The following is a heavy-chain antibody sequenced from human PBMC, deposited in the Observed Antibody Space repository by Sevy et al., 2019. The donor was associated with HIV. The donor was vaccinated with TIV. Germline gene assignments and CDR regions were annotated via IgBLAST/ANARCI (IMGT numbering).Heavy chain of an antibody. J-gene: IGHJ4*02. CDR3: ATSRSGYFDSSGYYIY. Sequence: GESLKISCQGSGYSFTSHWIGWVRHIPGKGLEWMGIIFPDDSDTRYSLSFQGQVTFSADKSINTAYLQWSSLKASDTGMYYCATSRSGYFDSSGYYIYWGQGTLVTVSS. CDR1: GYSFTSHW. D-gene: IGHD3-22*01. V-gene: IGHV5-51*01. CDR2: IFPDDSDT.